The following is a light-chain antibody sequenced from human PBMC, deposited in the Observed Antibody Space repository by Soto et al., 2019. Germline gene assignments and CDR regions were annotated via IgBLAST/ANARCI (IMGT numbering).Light chain of an antibody. V-gene: IGKV1-5*01. Sequence: DIQMTQSPSTLSASVGDRVTITCRASQSISSWLAWYQQKPGKAPKLLIYDASSLESGVPSRFSGRGSGTEFTLTISSLQPDDFATYYCQQYNSYSPTFGQVTKVEIK. CDR1: QSISSW. CDR2: DAS. CDR3: QQYNSYSPT. J-gene: IGKJ1*01.